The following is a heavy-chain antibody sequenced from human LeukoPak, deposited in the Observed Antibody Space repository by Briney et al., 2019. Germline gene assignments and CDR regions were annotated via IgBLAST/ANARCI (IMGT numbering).Heavy chain of an antibody. V-gene: IGHV1-18*01. CDR2: ISAYNGNT. CDR1: GYTFTSYG. D-gene: IGHD7-27*01. CDR3: ATNENWGTDLHFDY. J-gene: IGHJ4*02. Sequence: ASVKVSCKASGYTFTSYGISWVRQAPGQGLEWVGWISAYNGNTNYAQKPQGRVTMTTDTSTSTAYMELRSLRSDDTAVYYCATNENWGTDLHFDYWGQGTLVTVSS.